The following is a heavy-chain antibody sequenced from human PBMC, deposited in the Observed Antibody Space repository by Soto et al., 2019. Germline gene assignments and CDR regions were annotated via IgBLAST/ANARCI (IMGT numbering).Heavy chain of an antibody. CDR1: GFTFSSYA. CDR2: ISGSGGST. V-gene: IGHV3-23*01. Sequence: EVQLLESGGGLVQPGGSLRLSCAASGFTFSSYAMSWIRQAPGMGLEWVSAISGSGGSTYYADSVKGRFTISRDNSKNTLYLQMNSLRAEVTAVYYCAKEGRQGRCSSWYYWGQGTLVTVSS. CDR3: AKEGRQGRCSSWYY. J-gene: IGHJ4*02. D-gene: IGHD6-13*01.